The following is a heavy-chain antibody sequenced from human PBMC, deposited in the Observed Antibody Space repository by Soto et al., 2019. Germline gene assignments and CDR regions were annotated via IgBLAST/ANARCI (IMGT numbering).Heavy chain of an antibody. V-gene: IGHV1-69*12. CDR2: IIPIFGTA. CDR1: GGTFSSYA. Sequence: QVQLVQSGAEVKKPGSLVKVSCKASGGTFSSYAISWVRQAPGQGLEWMGGIIPIFGTANYAQKFQGRVTITADESTSTAYMELSSLRSEDTAVYYWARPLSPGRIDAFDIWGQGTMVTVSS. J-gene: IGHJ3*02. CDR3: ARPLSPGRIDAFDI.